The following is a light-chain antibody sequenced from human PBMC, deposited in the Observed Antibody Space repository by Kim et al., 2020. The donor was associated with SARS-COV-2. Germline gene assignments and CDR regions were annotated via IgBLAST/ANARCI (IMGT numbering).Light chain of an antibody. CDR3: SSYTSSSTWV. Sequence: GQSITSSCTGPSSDVGGYNYVAWYQQHPGKAPKLMIYDVSKRPSGVSNRFSGSKSGNTASLTISGLQAEDEADYYCSSYTSSSTWVFGGGTQLTVL. J-gene: IGLJ3*02. CDR2: DVS. V-gene: IGLV2-14*04. CDR1: SSDVGGYNY.